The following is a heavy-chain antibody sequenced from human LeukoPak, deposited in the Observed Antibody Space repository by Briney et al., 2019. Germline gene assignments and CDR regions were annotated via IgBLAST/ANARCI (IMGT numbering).Heavy chain of an antibody. CDR3: ARGSFGKYYFDY. Sequence: PGGSLRVSCAASGFTLSGNYMTGVRQAPGRGLEWVSVIYSGGSTFYADSVKGRFTISRHDSKNTLYLQMNSLRVEDTAVYYCARGSFGKYYFDYWGQGTLVSVSS. CDR2: IYSGGST. CDR1: GFTLSGNY. J-gene: IGHJ4*02. V-gene: IGHV3-53*04. D-gene: IGHD3-10*01.